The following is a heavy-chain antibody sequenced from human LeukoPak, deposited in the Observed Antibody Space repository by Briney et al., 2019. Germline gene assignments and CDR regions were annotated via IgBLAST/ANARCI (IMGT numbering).Heavy chain of an antibody. D-gene: IGHD4-17*01. CDR1: GGSISSGSYY. CDR2: IYTSGST. J-gene: IGHJ4*02. V-gene: IGHV4-61*02. CDR3: ARIYGDYSLYYFDY. Sequence: PSQTLSLTCTVSGGSISSGSYYWSWIRQPAWKGLEWIGRIYTSGSTNYNPSLKSRVTISVDTSKNQFSLKLSSVTAADTAVYYCARIYGDYSLYYFDYWGQGTLVTVSS.